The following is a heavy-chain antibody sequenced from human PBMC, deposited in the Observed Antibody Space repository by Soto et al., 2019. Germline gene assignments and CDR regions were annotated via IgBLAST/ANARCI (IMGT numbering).Heavy chain of an antibody. CDR1: RITLSSYP. CDR3: ARLPPGTHYYYHAMDV. J-gene: IGHJ6*02. V-gene: IGHV3-23*01. Sequence: ESGGGLVQPGRSLRLSCTSSRITLSSYPMTWVRRAPGKGLEWVSTISGSGTSTFYADSVKGRFTVSRDISKNTLYLQMNSLGAEDTAIYFCARLPPGTHYYYHAMDVWGQGTTVTVSS. CDR2: ISGSGTST.